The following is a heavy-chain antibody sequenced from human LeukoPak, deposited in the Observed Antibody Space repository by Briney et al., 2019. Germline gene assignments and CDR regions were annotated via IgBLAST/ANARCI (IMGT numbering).Heavy chain of an antibody. Sequence: GGSLRLSCAASGFTFSNAWMSWFRQAPGKGLEWVGRIKSKTDGGTTDYAAPVKGRFTISRDDSRNTLYLQMNSLKTEDTAVYFCSSWRYCSGGSCYDYWGQGTLVTVSS. V-gene: IGHV3-15*01. CDR1: GFTFSNAW. D-gene: IGHD2-15*01. CDR3: SSWRYCSGGSCYDY. CDR2: IKSKTDGGTT. J-gene: IGHJ4*02.